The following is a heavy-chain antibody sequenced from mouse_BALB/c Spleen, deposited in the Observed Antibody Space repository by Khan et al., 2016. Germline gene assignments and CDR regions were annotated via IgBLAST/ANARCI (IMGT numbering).Heavy chain of an antibody. CDR2: INTETGEP. Sequence: QIQLVQSGPELKKPGETVKISCKASAYTFTDYSMHWVKLAPGKGLKWMGWINTETGEPTYADDFKGRFAFSLETSASTAYLQINNLKNEDTATYFCALYGYVGFAHWGQGTLVTVSA. CDR1: AYTFTDYS. D-gene: IGHD1-2*01. V-gene: IGHV9-2-1*01. J-gene: IGHJ3*01. CDR3: ALYGYVGFAH.